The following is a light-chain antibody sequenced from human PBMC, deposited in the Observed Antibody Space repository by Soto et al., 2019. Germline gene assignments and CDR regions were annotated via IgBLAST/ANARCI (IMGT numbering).Light chain of an antibody. Sequence: EIVMKQSPATLSVSPGERATLSCRASQSVSSNLAWYQQQPGQAPRLLIYGASTRATGIPARFSVSGSGTEFTLTISSLQSEDFAVYYCQQYNNWSYTFGQGTKVEIK. CDR2: GAS. J-gene: IGKJ2*01. V-gene: IGKV3-15*01. CDR3: QQYNNWSYT. CDR1: QSVSSN.